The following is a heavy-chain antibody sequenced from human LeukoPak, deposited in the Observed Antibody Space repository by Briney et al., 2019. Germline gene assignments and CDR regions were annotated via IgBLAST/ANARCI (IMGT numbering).Heavy chain of an antibody. V-gene: IGHV3-30*02. CDR1: GFTFSSYV. Sequence: GGSLRLSCAASGFTFSSYVMHWVRQAPGKGLEVVGFIRYYGSNKYYADSVQSPLPISRDNSKNTLYLPMNSLIAVDKPPDYCANPPPIAEGGTRDYWGQGTLVTVSS. CDR2: IRYYGSNK. CDR3: ANPPPIAEGGTRDY. D-gene: IGHD6-19*01. J-gene: IGHJ4*02.